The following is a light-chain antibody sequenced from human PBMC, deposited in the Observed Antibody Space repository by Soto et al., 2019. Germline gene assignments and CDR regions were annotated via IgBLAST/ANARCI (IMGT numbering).Light chain of an antibody. CDR1: SSDVGGFNY. CDR3: NSYTSSSTYV. V-gene: IGLV2-14*03. CDR2: DVT. J-gene: IGLJ1*01. Sequence: QSALTQPASVSGSPGQSITISCTGSSSDVGGFNYVSWYQQHPGKAPKLMIYDVTNRPSGVSYRFSGYKSGNTASLTISGLEAEDEAAYYCNSYTSSSTYVFGTGTKLTVL.